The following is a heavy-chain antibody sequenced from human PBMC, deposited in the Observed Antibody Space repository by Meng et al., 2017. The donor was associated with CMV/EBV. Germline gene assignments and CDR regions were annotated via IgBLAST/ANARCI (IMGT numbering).Heavy chain of an antibody. D-gene: IGHD2-2*02. J-gene: IGHJ6*02. CDR1: GFTFSSYW. CDR3: ARDLPYCSSTSCYSTWYYYYGMDV. V-gene: IGHV3-74*01. CDR2: INSDGSRT. Sequence: GESLKISCAASGFTFSSYWMHWVRQAPGKGLVWVSRINSDGSRTSYADSVKGRFTISRDNAKNTLYLQMNSLRAEDTAVYYCARDLPYCSSTSCYSTWYYYYGMDVWGQGTTVTVSS.